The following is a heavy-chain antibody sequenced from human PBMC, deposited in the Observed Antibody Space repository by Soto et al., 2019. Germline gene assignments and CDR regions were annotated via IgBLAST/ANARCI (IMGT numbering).Heavy chain of an antibody. D-gene: IGHD5-18*01. CDR3: SRDPARGYSYGYGEY. V-gene: IGHV3-30-3*01. Sequence: QVQLVESGGGVVQPGRSLRLSCAASGFTFSSYAMHWVRQAPGKGLEWVAVISYDGSNKYYADSVKGRFTISRDNSKNTLYLQMNSLRAEDTAVYYCSRDPARGYSYGYGEYWGQGTLVTVSS. CDR2: ISYDGSNK. J-gene: IGHJ4*02. CDR1: GFTFSSYA.